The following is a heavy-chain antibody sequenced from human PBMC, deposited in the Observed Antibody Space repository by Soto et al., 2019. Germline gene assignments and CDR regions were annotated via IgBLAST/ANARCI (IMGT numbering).Heavy chain of an antibody. CDR3: AKVPLFMITFGGVTVAHYFDY. CDR1: GFPFSSYA. V-gene: IGHV3-23*01. D-gene: IGHD3-16*02. Sequence: GGSLRLSCAASGFPFSSYAMSWVRQAPGKGLEWVSAISGSGGSTYYADSVKGRFTISRDNSKNTLYLQMNSLRAEDTAVYYCAKVPLFMITFGGVTVAHYFDYWGQGTLVTVSS. CDR2: ISGSGGST. J-gene: IGHJ4*02.